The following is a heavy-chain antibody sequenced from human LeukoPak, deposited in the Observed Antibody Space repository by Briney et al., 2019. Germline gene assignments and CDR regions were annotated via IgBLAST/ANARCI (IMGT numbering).Heavy chain of an antibody. Sequence: SETLSLTCAVYGGSFSGYYWSWIRQPPGKGLEWIGEINHSGSTNYNPSLKSRVTISVDTPKNQFSLKLSSVTAADTAVYYCAREGGYGSVNWFDPWGQGTLVTVSS. J-gene: IGHJ5*02. D-gene: IGHD5-12*01. CDR1: GGSFSGYY. CDR2: INHSGST. CDR3: AREGGYGSVNWFDP. V-gene: IGHV4-34*01.